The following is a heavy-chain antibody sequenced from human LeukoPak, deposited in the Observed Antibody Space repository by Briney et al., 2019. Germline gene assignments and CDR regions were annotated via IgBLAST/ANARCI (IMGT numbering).Heavy chain of an antibody. CDR1: GGSISSYY. D-gene: IGHD1-1*01. CDR2: IYYSGST. V-gene: IGHV4-59*08. Sequence: SETLSLTCTVSGGSISSYYWSWIRQPPGKGLEWIGYIYYSGSTNYNPSLKSRVTISVDTSKNQFSLKLSSVTAADTAVYYCARHQRYNWNDGGWFDPWGQGTLVTVSS. CDR3: ARHQRYNWNDGGWFDP. J-gene: IGHJ5*02.